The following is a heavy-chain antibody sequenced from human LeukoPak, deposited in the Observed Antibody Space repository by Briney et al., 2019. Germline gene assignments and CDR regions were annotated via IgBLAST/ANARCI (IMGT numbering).Heavy chain of an antibody. J-gene: IGHJ4*02. D-gene: IGHD2-15*01. CDR2: ISYDGSHK. Sequence: GGSLRLSCAASGFTFSSYGMHWVRQAPGKGLEWVAVISYDGSHKYYADSLKGRFTISRGTSKNTLYLQMSSLRAEDTGLYYCARVQGSGLFRWYWGQGTLVTVSS. CDR1: GFTFSSYG. V-gene: IGHV3-30*03. CDR3: ARVQGSGLFRWY.